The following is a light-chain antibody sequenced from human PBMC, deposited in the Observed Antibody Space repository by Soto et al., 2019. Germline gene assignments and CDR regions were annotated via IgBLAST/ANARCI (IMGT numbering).Light chain of an antibody. V-gene: IGKV3D-11*02. J-gene: IGKJ1*01. CDR2: DAS. Sequence: EIVLTQSPATLSLSPGERATLSCRASQSVSSYLAWYQQKPGQAPRLLIYDASNRATGIPARFSGSGPGTDFTLTISSLEPEDFAVYYCQQRSNWLPVGQGTKVEIK. CDR1: QSVSSY. CDR3: QQRSNWLP.